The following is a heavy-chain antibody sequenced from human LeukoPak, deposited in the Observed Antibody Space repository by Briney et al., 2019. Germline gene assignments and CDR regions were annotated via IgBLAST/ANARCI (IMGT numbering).Heavy chain of an antibody. CDR1: GYIFTKYV. D-gene: IGHD2-21*01. Sequence: ASVKVSCKASGYIFTKYVVHWVRQAPGQRPEWMGWIKAGNGDTKYSQNFQDKLTITRDTSASTVYMELSSLTSEDTALYYCARDDCGDTCYPGGYWGQGTLVTVSS. J-gene: IGHJ4*02. V-gene: IGHV1-3*01. CDR3: ARDDCGDTCYPGGY. CDR2: IKAGNGDT.